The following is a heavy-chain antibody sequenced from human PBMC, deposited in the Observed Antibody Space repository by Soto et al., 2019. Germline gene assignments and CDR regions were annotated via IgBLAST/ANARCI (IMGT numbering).Heavy chain of an antibody. CDR1: GGSVTSSSCY. CDR2: IYHTGTT. V-gene: IGHV4-39*01. CDR3: ARLTSRITAASHGSSNRLVP. Sequence: QLQLQESGPGLGKPSETLSLTCTVSGGSVTSSSCYWCWIRQPPGKGLEWTGDIYHTGTTYYNPSLKGRVSIYVDTSTEQFSLKLSSVTAADTARYYCARLTSRITAASHGSSNRLVPWGAGNRVSVTT. D-gene: IGHD1-20*01. J-gene: IGHJ5*02.